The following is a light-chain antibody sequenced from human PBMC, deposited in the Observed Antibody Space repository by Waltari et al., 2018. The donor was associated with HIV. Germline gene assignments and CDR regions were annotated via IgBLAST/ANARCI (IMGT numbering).Light chain of an antibody. V-gene: IGKV3-11*01. Sequence: IVLTQSPSTLSLSPASTAPLPRRASQSVSSYLAWYQQKPGQAPRLLIYDASNRATGIPARFSGSGSGTDFTLTISSLEPEDFAVYYCQQRSNWPPYTFGQGTKLEIK. CDR2: DAS. J-gene: IGKJ2*01. CDR1: QSVSSY. CDR3: QQRSNWPPYT.